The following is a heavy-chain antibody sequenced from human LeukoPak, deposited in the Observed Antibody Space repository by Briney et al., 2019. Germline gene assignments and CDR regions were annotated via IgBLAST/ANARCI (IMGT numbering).Heavy chain of an antibody. Sequence: SVKVSCKASGGTFSSYAISWVRQAPGQGLEWMGGIIPIFGTANYAQKFQGRVTITADESTSTAYMELSSLRSEDTAVYYCARALYCYDSSGYHPYGMDVWGQGTAVTVSS. CDR2: IIPIFGTA. CDR3: ARALYCYDSSGYHPYGMDV. V-gene: IGHV1-69*13. CDR1: GGTFSSYA. J-gene: IGHJ6*02. D-gene: IGHD3-22*01.